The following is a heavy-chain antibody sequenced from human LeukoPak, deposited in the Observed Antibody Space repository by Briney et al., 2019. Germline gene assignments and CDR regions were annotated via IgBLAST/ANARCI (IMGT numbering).Heavy chain of an antibody. CDR1: GFTFSSYG. V-gene: IGHV3-30*03. Sequence: GGSLRLSCAASGFTFSSYGMHWVRQAPGKGLEWVAVISYDGSNKYYADSVKGRFTISRDNSKNTLYLQMNSLRADDTAVYHCARIPTKTGASSYFDSWGQGTLVTVSS. D-gene: IGHD7-27*01. CDR3: ARIPTKTGASSYFDS. J-gene: IGHJ4*02. CDR2: ISYDGSNK.